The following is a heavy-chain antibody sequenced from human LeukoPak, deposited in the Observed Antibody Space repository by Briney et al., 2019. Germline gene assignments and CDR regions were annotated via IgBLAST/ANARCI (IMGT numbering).Heavy chain of an antibody. CDR3: ARAAGGAAAELDY. CDR2: IIPILGIA. Sequence: GASVKVSCKASGGTFSSYAISWVRQAPGQGLEWMGRIIPILGIANYAQKFQGRVTITADKSTSTAYMELSSLRAEDTAVYYCARAAGGAAAELDYWGQGTLVTVSS. J-gene: IGHJ4*02. V-gene: IGHV1-69*04. CDR1: GGTFSSYA. D-gene: IGHD6-13*01.